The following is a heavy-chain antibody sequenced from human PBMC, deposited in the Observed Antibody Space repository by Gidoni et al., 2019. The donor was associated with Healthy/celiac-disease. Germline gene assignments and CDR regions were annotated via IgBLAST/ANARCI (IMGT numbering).Heavy chain of an antibody. Sequence: QVQLQESGPGLVKPSGTLSLTCAVSGGSISSSNWWSWVRQPPGKGLEWIGEIYHSGSTNYNPSLKSRVTISVDKSKNQFSLKLSSVTAADTAVYYCARLDFGVVIPHQHDMDVWGQGTTVTVSS. J-gene: IGHJ6*02. V-gene: IGHV4-4*02. CDR2: IYHSGST. CDR3: ARLDFGVVIPHQHDMDV. D-gene: IGHD3-3*01. CDR1: GGSISSSNW.